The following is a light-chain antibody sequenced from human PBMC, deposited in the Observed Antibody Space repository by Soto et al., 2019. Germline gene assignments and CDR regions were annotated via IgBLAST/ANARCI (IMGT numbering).Light chain of an antibody. CDR1: QTVRTY. V-gene: IGKV3-11*01. Sequence: IVLTQSPATLSLSPGERATLSCRARQTVRTYLSWYQHKPGQALRLLIYGASNRATGIPARFSGSGSGTDFTLTISSLEPEDSAVYYCQQRYNWLTFGGGTRVEIK. J-gene: IGKJ4*01. CDR3: QQRYNWLT. CDR2: GAS.